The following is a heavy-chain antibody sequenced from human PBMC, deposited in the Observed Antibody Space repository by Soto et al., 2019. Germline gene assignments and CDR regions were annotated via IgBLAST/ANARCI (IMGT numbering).Heavy chain of an antibody. CDR3: ARWGTTGGLDV. D-gene: IGHD3-16*01. CDR2: TSYDGSNN. Sequence: QVQLVESGGGVVQPGTSLRLSCVGSGFTFRSYVIHWVRQAPGKGLEWVALTSYDGSNNFYGDSVKGRFTISRDNSRNTVELQMDSLRLEDTALYYCARWGTTGGLDVGGQGTLVSV. CDR1: GFTFRSYV. J-gene: IGHJ4*02. V-gene: IGHV3-33*05.